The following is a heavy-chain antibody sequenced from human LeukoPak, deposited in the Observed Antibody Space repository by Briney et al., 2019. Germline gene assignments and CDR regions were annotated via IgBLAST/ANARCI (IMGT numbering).Heavy chain of an antibody. J-gene: IGHJ4*02. CDR1: GGSISSYY. CDR3: ARSIIGTRSKFDY. CDR2: VYYSGGT. Sequence: SETLSLTCTVSGGSISSYYWSWIRQPPGKGLEWIGYVYYSGGTNYNPSLKSRVTISVDTSKNHFSLKLSSVTAADTAVYSCARSIIGTRSKFDYWGQGTLVTVSS. D-gene: IGHD1/OR15-1a*01. V-gene: IGHV4-59*08.